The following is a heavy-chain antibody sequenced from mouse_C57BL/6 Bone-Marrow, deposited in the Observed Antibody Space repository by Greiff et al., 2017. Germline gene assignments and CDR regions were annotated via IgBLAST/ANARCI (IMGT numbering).Heavy chain of an antibody. D-gene: IGHD1-1*01. CDR1: GYTFTSYD. CDR3: ARDYGSSYWYFDV. CDR2: IYPSDGSN. J-gene: IGHJ1*03. Sequence: QVQLQQSGPELVKPGASVKLSCKASGYTFTSYDINWVKPRPGPGLEWICRIYPSDGSNKYKEKFTGKATLTGDTSSSTVYMELHSLTSEDSAVFFCARDYGSSYWYFDVGGTGTTVTVSS. V-gene: IGHV1-85*01.